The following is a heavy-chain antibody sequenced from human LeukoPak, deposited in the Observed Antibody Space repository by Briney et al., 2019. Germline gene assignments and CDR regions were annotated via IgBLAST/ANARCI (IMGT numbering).Heavy chain of an antibody. V-gene: IGHV1-69*06. J-gene: IGHJ6*03. Sequence: ASVKVSCKASGGTFSSYAISWVRQAPGQGLEWMGGIIPSFGTANYAQKVQGRGTITADKSTSTAYMELSSLRSEDTAVYYCARGRGSIFGVVITHKYYYYYMDVWGKGTTVTVSS. CDR3: ARGRGSIFGVVITHKYYYYYMDV. CDR1: GGTFSSYA. D-gene: IGHD3-3*01. CDR2: IIPSFGTA.